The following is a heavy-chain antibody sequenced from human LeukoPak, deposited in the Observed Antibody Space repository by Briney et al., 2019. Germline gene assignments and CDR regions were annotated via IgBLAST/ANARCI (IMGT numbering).Heavy chain of an antibody. J-gene: IGHJ4*02. D-gene: IGHD5-18*01. V-gene: IGHV3-30-3*01. CDR1: GFTFSSYA. CDR2: ISYDGSNK. CDR3: AREKDTAMVGTYFDY. Sequence: GGFLRLSCAASGFTFSSYAMHWVRQAPGKGLEWVAVISYDGSNKYYADSVKGRFTISRDNSKNTLYLQMNSLRAEDTAVYYCAREKDTAMVGTYFDYWGQGTLVTVSS.